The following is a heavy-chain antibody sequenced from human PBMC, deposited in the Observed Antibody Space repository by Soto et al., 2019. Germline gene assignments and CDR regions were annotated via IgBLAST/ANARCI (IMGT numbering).Heavy chain of an antibody. CDR2: ISYEGSNK. J-gene: IGHJ6*02. CDR1: GFTFSSYG. CDR3: AKDQEDIVVVPAAWTPYYYYGMDV. D-gene: IGHD2-2*01. Sequence: GGSLRLSCTASGFTFSSYGMHWVRQAPGKGLEWVAVISYEGSNKYYADSVKGRFPISRDNSKNTLYLQMNSLRAEDTAVYYCAKDQEDIVVVPAAWTPYYYYGMDVWGQGTTVTVSS. V-gene: IGHV3-30*18.